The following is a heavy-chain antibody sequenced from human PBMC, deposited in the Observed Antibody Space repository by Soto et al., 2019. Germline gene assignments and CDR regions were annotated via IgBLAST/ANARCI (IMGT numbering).Heavy chain of an antibody. CDR3: ARNYYDSGGGFDY. V-gene: IGHV3-53*01. J-gene: IGHJ4*02. D-gene: IGHD3-22*01. CDR2: IYSGGST. Sequence: EVQLVESGGGLIQPGGSLRLSCVASGFTVSSNYMSWVRQAPGKGLEWVSVIYSGGSTYYADSVKGRFTIYRDNSKNTLYLQMNSLRAEDTAVYYCARNYYDSGGGFDYWGQGTLVTVSS. CDR1: GFTVSSNY.